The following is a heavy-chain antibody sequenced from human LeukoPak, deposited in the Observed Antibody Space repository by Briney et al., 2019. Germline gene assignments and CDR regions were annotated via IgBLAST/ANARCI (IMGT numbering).Heavy chain of an antibody. Sequence: PSGTLSLTCTVSGGSISSYYCSWTRQPPGKGLEWIGYIYGGGSTNYKPPLTSRVTISVDTSKNQFSLSLSSVTAADTAVYYCARQVGQWRFDSWGQGTLVTLSS. CDR3: ARQVGQWRFDS. J-gene: IGHJ5*01. CDR1: GGSISSYY. V-gene: IGHV4-59*08. CDR2: IYGGGST. D-gene: IGHD1-26*01.